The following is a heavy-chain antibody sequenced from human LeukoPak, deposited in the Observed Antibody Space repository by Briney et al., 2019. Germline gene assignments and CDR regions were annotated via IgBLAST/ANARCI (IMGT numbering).Heavy chain of an antibody. J-gene: IGHJ2*01. D-gene: IGHD5-24*01. CDR3: ARGPFSRGYWYFDL. CDR1: GDSISSGSYY. V-gene: IGHV4-61*02. CDR2: IYTSGSA. Sequence: SETLSLTCTVSGDSISSGSYYWSWIRQPAGKGLEWIGRIYTSGSANYNPSLKSRVTISVDTSKNQFSLKLTSVTAAGTAVFYCARGPFSRGYWYFDLWGRGTLVTVSS.